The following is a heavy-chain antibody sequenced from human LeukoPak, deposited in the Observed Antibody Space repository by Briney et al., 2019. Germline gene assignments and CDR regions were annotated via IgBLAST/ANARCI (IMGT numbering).Heavy chain of an antibody. CDR1: GGSISSYY. J-gene: IGHJ3*02. V-gene: IGHV4-4*07. D-gene: IGHD3-3*01. Sequence: SETLSLTCTVSGGSISSYYWSWIRQPAGKGLEWIGRIYTSGSTNYNPSLKSRVTMSVDTSKNQFSLKLSSVTAADTAVYYCASGWSGYYRNAFDIWGQGTMVTVSS. CDR3: ASGWSGYYRNAFDI. CDR2: IYTSGST.